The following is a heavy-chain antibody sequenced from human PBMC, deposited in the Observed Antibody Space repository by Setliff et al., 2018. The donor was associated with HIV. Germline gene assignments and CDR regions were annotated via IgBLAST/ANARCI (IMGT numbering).Heavy chain of an antibody. D-gene: IGHD2-8*01. Sequence: ASVKVSCKASGYTFISYGISWVRQAPGQGLEWMGWISAYNGNTNYAQKLQGRVTMTRDTFTSTVYMELSSLRFEDTAVYYCAREFIPVMYARQGGRFDPWGQGTLVTVSS. J-gene: IGHJ5*02. CDR3: AREFIPVMYARQGGRFDP. CDR2: ISAYNGNT. CDR1: GYTFISYG. V-gene: IGHV1-18*01.